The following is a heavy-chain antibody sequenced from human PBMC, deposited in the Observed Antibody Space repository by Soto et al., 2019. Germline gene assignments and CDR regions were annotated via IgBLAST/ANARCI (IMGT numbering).Heavy chain of an antibody. CDR3: ARGRYPWIQLWANNWFDP. CDR2: INPNSGGT. D-gene: IGHD5-18*01. Sequence: ASVKVSCKASGYTFTGYYMHWVRQAPGQGLEWMGWINPNSGGTNYAQKFQGRVTMTRNTSISTAYMELSSLRSEDTAVYYCARGRYPWIQLWANNWFDPWGQGTLVTVSS. CDR1: GYTFTGYY. V-gene: IGHV1-2*02. J-gene: IGHJ5*02.